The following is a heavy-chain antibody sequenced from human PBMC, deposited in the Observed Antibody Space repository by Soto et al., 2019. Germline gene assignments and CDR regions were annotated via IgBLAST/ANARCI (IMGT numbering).Heavy chain of an antibody. CDR2: ISGSGGST. J-gene: IGHJ4*02. CDR1: GFTFSSYA. V-gene: IGHV3-23*01. CDR3: ANGRTQLVLDYFDY. Sequence: GESLKISCAASGFTFSSYAMSWVRQAPGKGLEWVSAISGSGGSTYYADSVKGRFTISRDNSKNTLYLQMNSLRAEDTAVYYCANGRTQLVLDYFDYWGQGTLVTVSS. D-gene: IGHD6-13*01.